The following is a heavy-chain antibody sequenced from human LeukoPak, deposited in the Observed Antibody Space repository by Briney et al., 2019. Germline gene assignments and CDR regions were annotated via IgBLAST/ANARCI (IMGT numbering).Heavy chain of an antibody. CDR2: ISSSGGTT. CDR1: GFTFSSYA. Sequence: PGGSLRPSCAASGFTFSSYAMNWVRQAPGKGLEWVSGISSSGGTTYYADSVKGRFTISRDNSKNTLYLQMNSLRGEDTAVYYCAKEDPGATFDYWGQGTLVTVSS. J-gene: IGHJ4*02. D-gene: IGHD1-26*01. V-gene: IGHV3-23*01. CDR3: AKEDPGATFDY.